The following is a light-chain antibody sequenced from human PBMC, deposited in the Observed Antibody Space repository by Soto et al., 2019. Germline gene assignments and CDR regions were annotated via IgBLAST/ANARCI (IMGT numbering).Light chain of an antibody. V-gene: IGKV3-11*01. J-gene: IGKJ1*01. CDR3: LQRSNMAWT. CDR1: QSVSSY. Sequence: EVVLTQSPATLSLSPGERATLSCRASQSVSSYLAWYQHKPGQAPRLLIYDASNKAPGVPARFSGSGSGADFTLTGTGLEPEDFAVYSCLQRSNMAWTFGPGTKVEIK. CDR2: DAS.